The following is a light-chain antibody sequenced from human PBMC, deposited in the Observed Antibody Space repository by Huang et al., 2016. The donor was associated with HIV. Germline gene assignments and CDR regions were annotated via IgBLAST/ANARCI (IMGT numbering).Light chain of an antibody. Sequence: EIVLTQSPVTLSMSPGQRATLSCRASQNINTYLAWYQQKPGQAPRLLIYDASNRATGIPARFSGSGCGTDFTLTISSLEPEDFVVYFCQQRSSWPLTFGGGTTIEIK. CDR1: QNINTY. V-gene: IGKV3-11*01. CDR3: QQRSSWPLT. CDR2: DAS. J-gene: IGKJ4*01.